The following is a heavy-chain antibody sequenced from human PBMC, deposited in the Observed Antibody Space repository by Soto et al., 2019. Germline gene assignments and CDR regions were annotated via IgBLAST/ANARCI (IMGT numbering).Heavy chain of an antibody. CDR1: GYTFTKYG. J-gene: IGHJ3*02. CDR2: ISTFNGNT. Sequence: ASVKVSCKASGYTFTKYGLSWVRQAPGQGLEWVGWISTFNGNTQYAQNLQGRVSLTNDTSTITAYMDLRSLRSDDTAVYYCAIGHCGNTCLGAFDIWGQGTMVTVSS. V-gene: IGHV1-18*01. CDR3: AIGHCGNTCLGAFDI. D-gene: IGHD2-15*01.